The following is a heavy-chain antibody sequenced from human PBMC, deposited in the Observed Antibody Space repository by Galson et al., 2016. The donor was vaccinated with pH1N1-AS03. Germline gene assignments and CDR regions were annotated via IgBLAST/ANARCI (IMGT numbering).Heavy chain of an antibody. CDR1: GFSLGTGGVG. CDR3: AHRHMTLSTGPDAFDM. CDR2: IYWDDDK. D-gene: IGHD3-9*01. J-gene: IGHJ3*02. V-gene: IGHV2-5*02. Sequence: PALVKPTQTLTLTCTFSGFSLGTGGVGVGWIRQPPGKALEWLALIYWDDDKRYSPSLKNRLTITKDTSKNQVVLTMTNMDPVDTARYYCAHRHMTLSTGPDAFDMWGQGTMVTVSS.